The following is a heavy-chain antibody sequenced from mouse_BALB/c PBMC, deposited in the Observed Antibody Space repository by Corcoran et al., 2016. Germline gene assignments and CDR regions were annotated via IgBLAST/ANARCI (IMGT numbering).Heavy chain of an antibody. Sequence: QIQLVQSGPELKKPGETVKISCKASGYTFTNYGMNWVKQAPGKGLKWMGWINTYTGEPTYADDFKGRFAFSLETSASTAYLQINNLKNEDTATYFCAEGVRQGIFDYWGQGTTLTVSS. D-gene: IGHD2-14*01. V-gene: IGHV9-3-1*01. CDR3: AEGVRQGIFDY. CDR1: GYTFTNYG. J-gene: IGHJ2*01. CDR2: INTYTGEP.